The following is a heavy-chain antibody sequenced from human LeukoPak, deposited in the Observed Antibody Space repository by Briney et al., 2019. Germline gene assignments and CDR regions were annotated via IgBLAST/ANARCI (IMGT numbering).Heavy chain of an antibody. CDR2: IKQDGSER. V-gene: IGHV3-7*01. Sequence: GGSLRLSCAASGFTFSSYWMSWVRQAPGKGLEWVANIKQDGSERYYVDSVKGRFTISRDNAKNSLYLQMNSLRAEDTAVYYCARGVLESYFDYWGQGTLVTVSS. J-gene: IGHJ4*02. CDR3: ARGVLESYFDY. D-gene: IGHD3-3*01. CDR1: GFTFSSYW.